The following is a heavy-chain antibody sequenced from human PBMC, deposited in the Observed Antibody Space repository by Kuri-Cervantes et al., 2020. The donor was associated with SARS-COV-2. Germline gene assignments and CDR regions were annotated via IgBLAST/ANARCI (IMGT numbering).Heavy chain of an antibody. CDR1: GFTFSSYS. Sequence: GESLKISCAASGFTFSSYSMNWVRQAPGKGLEWVANIKQDGSEKYYVDSVKGRFTISRDNAKNSLYLQMNSLRAEDTAVYYCARSGPSFFGVVIPYYYYGMDVWGQGTTVTVSS. V-gene: IGHV3-7*05. CDR3: ARSGPSFFGVVIPYYYYGMDV. J-gene: IGHJ6*02. D-gene: IGHD3-3*01. CDR2: IKQDGSEK.